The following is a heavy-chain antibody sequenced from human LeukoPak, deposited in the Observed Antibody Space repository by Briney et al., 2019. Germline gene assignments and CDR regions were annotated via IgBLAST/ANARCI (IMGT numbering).Heavy chain of an antibody. D-gene: IGHD6-13*01. CDR3: ARSFSSSPVLYDY. J-gene: IGHJ4*02. CDR2: ISYDGSNK. CDR1: GFTFSSYA. V-gene: IGHV3-30-3*01. Sequence: GGSLRLSCAASGFTFSSYAMHWVRQAPGKGLEWVAVISYDGSNKYYADSVKGRFTVSRDNSKNTLYLQMNSLRAEDTAVYYCARSFSSSPVLYDYWGQGTLVTVSS.